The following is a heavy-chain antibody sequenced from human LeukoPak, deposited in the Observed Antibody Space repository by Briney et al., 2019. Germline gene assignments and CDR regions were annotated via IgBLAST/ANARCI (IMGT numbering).Heavy chain of an antibody. J-gene: IGHJ5*02. D-gene: IGHD4-17*01. CDR3: AREKNGEGNWFDP. CDR1: GGSISTTSYY. Sequence: PSETLSLTCTVSGGSISTTSYYWDWIRQPPGKGLEWIGSIYFSGDTYYNPSLKSRVTISVDTSKNQFSLKLTSVTAAGTAVYYCAREKNGEGNWFDPWGQGTLVTVSS. CDR2: IYFSGDT. V-gene: IGHV4-39*07.